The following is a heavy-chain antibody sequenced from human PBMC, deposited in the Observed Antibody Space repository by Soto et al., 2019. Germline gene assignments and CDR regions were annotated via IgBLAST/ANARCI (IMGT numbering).Heavy chain of an antibody. J-gene: IGHJ4*02. Sequence: PGGSLRLSCAASGFTFKNYAMSWVRQAPGKGLEWVSSTSNSGGSTYYADSVQGRFTISRDNSKNTLSLQMNSLRAEDTAIYYCANHRGFLVTQYFFDYWGQGTLVTVSS. CDR1: GFTFKNYA. CDR2: TSNSGGST. V-gene: IGHV3-23*01. D-gene: IGHD2-21*02. CDR3: ANHRGFLVTQYFFDY.